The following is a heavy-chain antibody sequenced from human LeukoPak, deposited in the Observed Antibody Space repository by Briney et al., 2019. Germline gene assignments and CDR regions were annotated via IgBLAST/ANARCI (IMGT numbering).Heavy chain of an antibody. D-gene: IGHD3-10*01. V-gene: IGHV4-4*07. CDR2: TSASGNT. Sequence: PSETLSLTCAVSGGSIPNYYWSWIRQPAGKGLEWIGRTSASGNTYYNPSLKSRVTMSADTSKNQFSLKLTSVTAADTAVYYCAREATMAVWGQGTLVTVSS. CDR3: AREATMAV. CDR1: GGSIPNYY. J-gene: IGHJ4*02.